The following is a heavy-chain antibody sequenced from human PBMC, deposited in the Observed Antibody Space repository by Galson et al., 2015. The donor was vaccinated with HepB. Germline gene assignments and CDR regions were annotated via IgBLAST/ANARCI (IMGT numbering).Heavy chain of an antibody. CDR2: IMPIFGTS. CDR3: ASYASDI. CDR1: GATFNTYA. Sequence: SVKVSCKASGATFNTYAFAWVRQAPGQGLEWMGAIMPIFGTSIYTDSLQGRVTITADKSTSTLEVSNLRSEDTAVYYCASYASDIWGQGTMVTVSS. V-gene: IGHV1-69*06. J-gene: IGHJ3*02.